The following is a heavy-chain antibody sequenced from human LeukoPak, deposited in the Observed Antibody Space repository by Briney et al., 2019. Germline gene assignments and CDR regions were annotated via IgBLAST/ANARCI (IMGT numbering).Heavy chain of an antibody. CDR1: GFTFSSYE. D-gene: IGHD2-2*01. J-gene: IGHJ5*02. Sequence: GGSLRLSCAASGFTFSSYEMNWVRQAPGKGLEWVSYISCSGSTIYYADSVKGRFTISRDNAKNSLYLQMNSLRAEDTAVYYCARVATGPYQLLPTWFDPWGQGTLVTVSS. CDR2: ISCSGSTI. CDR3: ARVATGPYQLLPTWFDP. V-gene: IGHV3-48*03.